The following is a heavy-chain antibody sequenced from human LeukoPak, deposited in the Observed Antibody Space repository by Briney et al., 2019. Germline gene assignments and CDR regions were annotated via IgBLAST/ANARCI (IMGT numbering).Heavy chain of an antibody. CDR2: ISYDGSVE. J-gene: IGHJ4*02. CDR1: GFTFSNYA. Sequence: GRCLRLSFAASGFTFSNYAMHWVRQAPGKGLEWVALISYDGSVEKNAASVKGRFTISRDNSKNTLYLQMNSLRTEDTAVYYCARALGSSWDSSLDSWGQGTLVPVSS. D-gene: IGHD6-13*01. V-gene: IGHV3-30*04. CDR3: ARALGSSWDSSLDS.